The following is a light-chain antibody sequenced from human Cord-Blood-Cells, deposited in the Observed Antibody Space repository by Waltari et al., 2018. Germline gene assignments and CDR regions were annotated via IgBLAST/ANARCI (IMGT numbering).Light chain of an antibody. V-gene: IGLV2-23*02. Sequence: QSALTQPASVSGSPGQSITISCTGTSSDVGSYKLVSWYQQHQGKAPKLMIYEVSKRPSGVSNRFSGSKSGNTASLTISGLQAEDEADYYCCSYAGSSTFDVVFGGGTKLTVL. J-gene: IGLJ2*01. CDR3: CSYAGSSTFDVV. CDR1: SSDVGSYKL. CDR2: EVS.